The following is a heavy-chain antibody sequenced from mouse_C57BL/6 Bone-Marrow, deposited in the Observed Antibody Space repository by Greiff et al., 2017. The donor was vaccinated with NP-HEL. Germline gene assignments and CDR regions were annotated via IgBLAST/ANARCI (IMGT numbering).Heavy chain of an antibody. V-gene: IGHV1-15*01. CDR2: IDPETGGT. J-gene: IGHJ4*01. Sequence: VQLQQSGAELVRPGASVTLSCKASGYTFTDYEMHWVKQTPVHGLEWIGAIDPETGGTAYNQKFKGKAILTADKSSSTAYMELRSLTSEDSAVYYCTRTRRDAMVYWGQGTSVTVSS. CDR3: TRTRRDAMVY. CDR1: GYTFTDYE.